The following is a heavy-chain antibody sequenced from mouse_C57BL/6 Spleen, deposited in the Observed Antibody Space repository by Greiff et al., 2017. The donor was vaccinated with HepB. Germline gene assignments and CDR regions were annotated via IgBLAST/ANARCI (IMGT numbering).Heavy chain of an antibody. Sequence: VKLVESGPELVKPGASVKISCKASGYAFSSSWMNWVKQRPGKGLEWIGRIYPGDGDTNYNGKFKGKATLTADKSSSTAYMQLSSLTSEDSAVYFCARSEAYYSNQGYFDVWGTGTTVTVSS. CDR2: IYPGDGDT. D-gene: IGHD2-5*01. V-gene: IGHV1-82*01. J-gene: IGHJ1*03. CDR3: ARSEAYYSNQGYFDV. CDR1: GYAFSSSW.